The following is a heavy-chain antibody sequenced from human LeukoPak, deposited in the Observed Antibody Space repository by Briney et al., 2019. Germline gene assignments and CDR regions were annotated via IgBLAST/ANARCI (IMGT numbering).Heavy chain of an antibody. CDR3: ARVPYYYDSSGYSDFDY. J-gene: IGHJ4*02. D-gene: IGHD3-22*01. CDR2: IYYSGNT. CDR1: GGSISSGGYY. V-gene: IGHV4-31*02. Sequence: SETLSLTWTVAGGSISSGGYYWSWIRQHPWKGLEWIGYIYYSGNTYYNPSLKSRVTISVDTSKNQFSLKLSSVTAADTAVYYCARVPYYYDSSGYSDFDYWGQGTLVTVSS.